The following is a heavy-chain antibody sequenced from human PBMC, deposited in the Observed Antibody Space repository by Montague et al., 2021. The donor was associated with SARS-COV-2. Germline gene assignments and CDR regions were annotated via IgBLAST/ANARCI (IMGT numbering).Heavy chain of an antibody. CDR2: ICWXXXN. V-gene: IGHV2-5*02. CDR1: GFSLSTSGVG. D-gene: IGHD4-17*01. CDR3: AHSYGDYLFDY. Sequence: PALVKPTQTLTLTYTFSGFSLSTSGVGVGWIRQPSGKALEWLALICWXXXNPYSPSLKSRLTITKDTSTNPVVLTMTKMDPVDTATYYCAHSYGDYLFDYWGQGTLVTVSS. J-gene: IGHJ4*02.